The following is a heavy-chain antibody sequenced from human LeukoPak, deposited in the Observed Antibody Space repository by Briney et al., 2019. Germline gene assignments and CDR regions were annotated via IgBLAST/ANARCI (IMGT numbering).Heavy chain of an antibody. D-gene: IGHD6-13*01. CDR1: GGSLSGYY. CDR3: ARVREQQASPPYNWFDP. J-gene: IGHJ5*02. V-gene: IGHV4-34*01. Sequence: SETLSLTCGVSGGSLSGYYWTWIRQPPGKGLEWIGDISYSGDPNYNPSLRSRVNFFVDMSKNQFSLKLSSVTAAVTAVYYCARVREQQASPPYNWFDPWGQGTLVTVSS. CDR2: ISYSGDP.